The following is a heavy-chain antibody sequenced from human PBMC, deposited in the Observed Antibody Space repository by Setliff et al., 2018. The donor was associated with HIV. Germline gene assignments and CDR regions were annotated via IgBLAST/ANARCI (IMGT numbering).Heavy chain of an antibody. J-gene: IGHJ4*02. D-gene: IGHD4-17*01. CDR2: INQSGGT. Sequence: SETLSLTCGVSGYSISSGYYWGWIRQPPGKGLEWIGEINQSGGTYYNPSLKSRVTISLDTSKNQFSLKVGSVTAADTAVYYCAAKKSGDYPFNWGQGTLVTVSS. CDR3: AAKKSGDYPFN. V-gene: IGHV4-38-2*01. CDR1: GYSISSGYY.